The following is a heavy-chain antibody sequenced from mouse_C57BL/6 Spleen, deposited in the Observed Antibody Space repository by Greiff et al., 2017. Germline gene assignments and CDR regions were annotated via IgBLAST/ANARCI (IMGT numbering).Heavy chain of an antibody. J-gene: IGHJ3*01. CDR1: GYSFTDYN. CDR3: AKTAQATGFAC. D-gene: IGHD3-2*02. V-gene: IGHV1-39*01. CDR2: INPNYGTT. Sequence: EVQLQQSGPELVKPGASVKISCTASGYSFTDYNMNWVKQSNGQSLEWIGVINPNYGTTSYNQKFKGKATLTVAQSSSTAYMQLNSLTSEDSAVYYYAKTAQATGFACWGQGILVTVST.